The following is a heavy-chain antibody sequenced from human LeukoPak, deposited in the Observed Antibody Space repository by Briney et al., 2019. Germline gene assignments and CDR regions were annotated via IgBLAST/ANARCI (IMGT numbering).Heavy chain of an antibody. V-gene: IGHV3-33*01. CDR2: IWYDGSNK. J-gene: IGHJ5*02. CDR1: GFTFSSYG. Sequence: GRSLRLSCAASGFTFSSYGMHWVRQAPGKGLEWVAVIWYDGSNKYYADSVKGRFTISRDNSKNTLYLQMNSLRAEDTAVYYCARAGVAAAGFPNNWFDPWGQGTLVTVPS. CDR3: ARAGVAAAGFPNNWFDP. D-gene: IGHD6-13*01.